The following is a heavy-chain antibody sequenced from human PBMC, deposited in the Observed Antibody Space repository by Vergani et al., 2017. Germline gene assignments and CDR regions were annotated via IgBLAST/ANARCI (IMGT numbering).Heavy chain of an antibody. CDR3: ARLTSGAYYYYGMDV. V-gene: IGHV3-66*02. D-gene: IGHD1-14*01. J-gene: IGHJ6*02. CDR2: IYSGGST. Sequence: EVQLVESGGGLVQPGGSLRLSCAASGFTVSSNYMSWVRQAPGKGLEWVSVIYSGGSTYYEDAVKGRFTISRDNSKNTLYLQMNSLGAEDTAVYYCARLTSGAYYYYGMDVWGQGTTVTVSS. CDR1: GFTVSSNY.